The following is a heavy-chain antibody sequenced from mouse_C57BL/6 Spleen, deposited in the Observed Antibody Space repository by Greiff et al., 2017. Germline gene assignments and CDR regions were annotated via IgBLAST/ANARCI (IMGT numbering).Heavy chain of an antibody. CDR2: IDPENGDT. CDR3: TTRYYGSSQYYYAMDY. V-gene: IGHV14-4*01. Sequence: EVKLMESGAELVRPGASVKLSCTASGFNIKDDYMHWVKQRPEQGLEWIGWIDPENGDTEYASKFQGKATITADTSSNTAYLQLSSLTSEDTAVYYCTTRYYGSSQYYYAMDYWGQGTSVTVSS. J-gene: IGHJ4*01. D-gene: IGHD1-1*01. CDR1: GFNIKDDY.